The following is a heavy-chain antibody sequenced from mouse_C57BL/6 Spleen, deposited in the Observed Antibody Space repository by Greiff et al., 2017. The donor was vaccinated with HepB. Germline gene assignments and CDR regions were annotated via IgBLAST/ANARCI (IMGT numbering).Heavy chain of an antibody. CDR2: ISSGGSYT. V-gene: IGHV5-6*01. Sequence: EVQVVESGGDLVKPGGSLKLSCAASGFTFSSYGMSWVRQTPDKRLEWVATISSGGSYTYYPDSVKGRFTISRDNAKNTLYLQMSSLKSEDTARYYCARQGPYDYDENYYAMDYWGQGTSVTVSS. J-gene: IGHJ4*01. CDR3: ARQGPYDYDENYYAMDY. D-gene: IGHD2-4*01. CDR1: GFTFSSYG.